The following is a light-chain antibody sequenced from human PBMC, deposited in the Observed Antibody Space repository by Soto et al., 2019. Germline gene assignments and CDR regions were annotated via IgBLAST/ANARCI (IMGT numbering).Light chain of an antibody. V-gene: IGKV1-5*03. CDR3: QHMRT. CDR2: KAS. J-gene: IGKJ1*01. Sequence: DIQMTQSPSTLSASVGDKVTITCRASQSISSWLAWYQQKPGKAPKLLIYKASTLESGVPSRFSGSGFGTEFSLTISCLQPDDFGSYYCQHMRTVGQGTKVDIK. CDR1: QSISSW.